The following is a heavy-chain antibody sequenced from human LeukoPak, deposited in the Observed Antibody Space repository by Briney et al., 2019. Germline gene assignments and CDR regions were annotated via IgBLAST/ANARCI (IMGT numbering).Heavy chain of an antibody. J-gene: IGHJ4*02. Sequence: ASVKVSCKASGYTFTSYGISWVRQAPGQGLEWMGWISAYNGNTNYAQKLQGRVTMTTDTSTSTAYMELRSLRSDDTAVYYCARSPYYYYSSGSPIDYWGQGTLVTVSS. CDR3: ARSPYYYYSSGSPIDY. CDR2: ISAYNGNT. D-gene: IGHD3-22*01. CDR1: GYTFTSYG. V-gene: IGHV1-18*01.